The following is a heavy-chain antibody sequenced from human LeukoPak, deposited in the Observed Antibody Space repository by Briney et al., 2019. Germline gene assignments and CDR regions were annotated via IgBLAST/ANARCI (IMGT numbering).Heavy chain of an antibody. J-gene: IGHJ4*02. CDR1: GYTFTSYG. Sequence: ASVKVSCKASGYTFTSYGISWVRQAPGQGLEWMGWISAYNGNTNYAQKLQGRVTMTTDTSTSTAYMELRSLRSDDTAVYYCARGVVRGVIPGRFDYWGQGTLVTVSS. D-gene: IGHD3-10*01. V-gene: IGHV1-18*01. CDR3: ARGVVRGVIPGRFDY. CDR2: ISAYNGNT.